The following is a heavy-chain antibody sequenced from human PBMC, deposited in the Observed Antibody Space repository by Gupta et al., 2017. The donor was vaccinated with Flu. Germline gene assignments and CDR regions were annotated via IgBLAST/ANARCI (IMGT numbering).Heavy chain of an antibody. V-gene: IGHV5-51*01. Sequence: GWVRQMPGEGLEWMGIIFPGDSDTRYSPSFQGQVTISADKSITTAYLQWSSLKASDTAMYYCAGGTSGIGFDYWGQGTLVTVSS. J-gene: IGHJ4*02. D-gene: IGHD1-7*01. CDR3: AGGTSGIGFDY. CDR2: IFPGDSDT.